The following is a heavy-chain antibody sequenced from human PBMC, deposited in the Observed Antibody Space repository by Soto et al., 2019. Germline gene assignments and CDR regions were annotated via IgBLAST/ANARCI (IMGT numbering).Heavy chain of an antibody. V-gene: IGHV5-51*01. CDR2: IYPGDSET. J-gene: IGHJ4*02. D-gene: IGHD2-15*01. CDR1: GYNFTTFW. Sequence: GESLKISCKGSGYNFTTFWIGWVRQVPGKGLEWMGIIYPGDSETRYSPDFEGQVTISADRSTNTAYLQWRSLRAFDTAMYYCARLGFPGAIYFDSWGLGTLVTVSS. CDR3: ARLGFPGAIYFDS.